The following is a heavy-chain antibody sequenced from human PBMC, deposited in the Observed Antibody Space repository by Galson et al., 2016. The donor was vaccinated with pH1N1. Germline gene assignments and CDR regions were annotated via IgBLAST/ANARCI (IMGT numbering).Heavy chain of an antibody. CDR3: ARSRRMAAVGTSGYFYNSMDV. Sequence: PALVKPTQTLTLTCTFSGFSLSTSGMRLNWIRQPPGKALEWLARIDWDGDKFYSTSLKTRLAMSKDTSKNQVVLEMTNMDPVDTATYYCARSRRMAAVGTSGYFYNSMDVWGQGTTVTVSS. D-gene: IGHD6-13*01. J-gene: IGHJ6*02. CDR2: IDWDGDK. CDR1: GFSLSTSGMR. V-gene: IGHV2-70*04.